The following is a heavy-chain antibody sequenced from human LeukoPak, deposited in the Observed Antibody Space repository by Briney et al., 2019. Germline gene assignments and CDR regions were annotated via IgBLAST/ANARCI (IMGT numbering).Heavy chain of an antibody. J-gene: IGHJ4*02. V-gene: IGHV3-21*01. CDR3: ASRRDYGDYDFDY. CDR1: GFTLSSYS. Sequence: KPGGSLRLSCAASGFTLSSYSMNWVRQAPGKGLEWVSSISSSRSYIYYADSVKGRFTISRDNAKNSLYLQMNSLRAEDTAVHYCASRRDYGDYDFDYWGQGTLVTVSS. D-gene: IGHD4-17*01. CDR2: ISSSRSYI.